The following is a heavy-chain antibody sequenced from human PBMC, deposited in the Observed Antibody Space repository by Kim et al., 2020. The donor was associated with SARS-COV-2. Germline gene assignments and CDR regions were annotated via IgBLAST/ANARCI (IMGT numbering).Heavy chain of an antibody. Sequence: RGSLRLSCVASGFTFSDYAMNWVRQAPGKGLEWVSSVSRSGDTTYYADSVRGRFSISRVNSKNILFLQMNTLRADDTAMYYCAKALSYGDFGDWGQGTLVSVSS. CDR3: AKALSYGDFGD. D-gene: IGHD3-10*01. V-gene: IGHV3-23*01. CDR2: VSRSGDTT. CDR1: GFTFSDYA. J-gene: IGHJ4*02.